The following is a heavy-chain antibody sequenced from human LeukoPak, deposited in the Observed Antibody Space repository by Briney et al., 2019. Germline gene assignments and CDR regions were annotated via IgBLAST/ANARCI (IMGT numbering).Heavy chain of an antibody. CDR3: AKNLKKHPYYLDV. Sequence: GGSLRLSCAASGFIFSGYALHWVRQAPGKGLEHVSAISTHGDTTVHANSVKGRFTISRDNSKNTLYLQMGSLREEDTAVYFCAKNLKKHPYYLDVGGRGTTSPSP. V-gene: IGHV3-64*01. J-gene: IGHJ6*03. CDR1: GFIFSGYA. CDR2: ISTHGDTT.